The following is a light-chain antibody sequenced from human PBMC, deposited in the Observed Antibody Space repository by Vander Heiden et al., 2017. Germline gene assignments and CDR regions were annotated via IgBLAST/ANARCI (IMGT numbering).Light chain of an antibody. CDR1: SGNSRYA. V-gene: IGLV4-69*01. Sequence: QLVLTQSPSASASLGASVTFTFIFSSGNSRYAITWHQQQPEKGPRYLMKLNSDGSHTKGDGIPDRFSVSTSGAESYLTVSSLQSEDEADYYCQTWGPGTVVFGGGTKLTVL. CDR2: LNSDGSH. J-gene: IGLJ3*02. CDR3: QTWGPGTVV.